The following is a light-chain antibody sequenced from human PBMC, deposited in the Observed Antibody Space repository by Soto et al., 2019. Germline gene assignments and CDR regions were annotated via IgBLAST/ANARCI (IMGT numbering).Light chain of an antibody. CDR3: QQYDNLPLT. V-gene: IGKV1-33*01. J-gene: IGKJ4*01. Sequence: DIQMAQSPSSLSASVGDRVTIALQASQDISNYLNWYQQKPGKAPKLLIYDASNLETGVPSRFSGSGSGTDFTFTISSLQPEDIATYYCQQYDNLPLTFGGGTKVDI. CDR1: QDISNY. CDR2: DAS.